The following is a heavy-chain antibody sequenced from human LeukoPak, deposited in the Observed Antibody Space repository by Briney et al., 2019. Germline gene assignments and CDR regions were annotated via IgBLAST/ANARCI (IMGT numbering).Heavy chain of an antibody. CDR3: TTNDAFDI. V-gene: IGHV3-15*01. CDR1: GFTFSNAW. J-gene: IGHJ3*02. Sequence: LSLTCAASGFTFSNAWMNWVRQAPGKGLEWVGRIKNKIASGTTDYAAPVKGRFTISRDDSKNTLFLQMNSLKTEDTAMYYCTTNDAFDIWGQGTMVTVSS. CDR2: IKNKIASGTT.